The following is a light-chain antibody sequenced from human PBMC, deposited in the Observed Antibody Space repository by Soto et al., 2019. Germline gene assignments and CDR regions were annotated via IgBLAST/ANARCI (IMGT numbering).Light chain of an antibody. Sequence: DIAMTQSPDSLAVSLGERATINCKSSQSVLYSSNNKNYLAWYQQKPGQPPKLLIYWASTRESGVPDRFSGSGSGTDFTLTISSLHAEDVAVYYGQQYYSTPLTSRGGTKEEIK. CDR3: QQYYSTPLT. V-gene: IGKV4-1*01. CDR2: WAS. CDR1: QSVLYSSNNKNY. J-gene: IGKJ4*01.